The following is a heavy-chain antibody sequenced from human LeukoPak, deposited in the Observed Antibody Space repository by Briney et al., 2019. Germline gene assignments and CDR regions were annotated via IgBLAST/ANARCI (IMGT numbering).Heavy chain of an antibody. D-gene: IGHD4-23*01. V-gene: IGHV1-46*01. CDR3: ARSYGGNLDDAFDI. CDR2: INPSGGST. J-gene: IGHJ3*02. CDR1: GYTFTSYY. Sequence: ASVKVSCKASGYTFTSYYMHWVRQAPGQGLEWMGIINPSGGSTSYAQKFQGRVTITADKSTSTAYMELRSLRSDDTAVYYCARSYGGNLDDAFDIWGQGTMVTVSS.